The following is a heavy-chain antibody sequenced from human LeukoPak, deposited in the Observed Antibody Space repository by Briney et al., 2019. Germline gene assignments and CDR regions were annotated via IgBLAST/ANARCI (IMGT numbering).Heavy chain of an antibody. V-gene: IGHV1-46*01. Sequence: ASVKVSCKASGYTFTSYYMHWVRQAPGLGLEWMGIINPSGGSTSYAQKFQGRVTMTRDMSTSTVYMELSSLRSEDTAVYYCARGDYSYYYGSGSSFDYWGQGTLVTVSS. CDR1: GYTFTSYY. D-gene: IGHD3-10*01. CDR2: INPSGGST. J-gene: IGHJ4*02. CDR3: ARGDYSYYYGSGSSFDY.